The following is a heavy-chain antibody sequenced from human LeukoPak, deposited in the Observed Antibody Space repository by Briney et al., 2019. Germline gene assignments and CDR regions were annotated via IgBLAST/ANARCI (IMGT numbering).Heavy chain of an antibody. CDR3: ARVVGATATAHAFDI. V-gene: IGHV3-21*01. J-gene: IGHJ3*02. Sequence: PGGSLSLSCAASGFTFSSYSMSWVRQAPGKGLEWVSSISSSSSYIYYADSVKGRFTISRDNAKNSLYLQMNSLRAEDTAVYYCARVVGATATAHAFDIWGQGTMVTVSS. CDR2: ISSSSSYI. CDR1: GFTFSSYS. D-gene: IGHD1-26*01.